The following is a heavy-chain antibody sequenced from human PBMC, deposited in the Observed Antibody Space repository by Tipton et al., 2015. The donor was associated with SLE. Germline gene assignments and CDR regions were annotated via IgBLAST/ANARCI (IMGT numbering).Heavy chain of an antibody. CDR1: GGSISSGDYY. J-gene: IGHJ3*02. V-gene: IGHV4-30-4*01. CDR3: ARAGDSRDFDGFDI. D-gene: IGHD6-13*01. Sequence: TLSLTCTVSGGSISSGDYYWSWIRQPPGKGLEWIGYVYHSGTTYYNPSLQSRATISVDTSENQFSLKLSSVTAADTAVYYCARAGDSRDFDGFDIWGQGTIVTVSS. CDR2: VYHSGTT.